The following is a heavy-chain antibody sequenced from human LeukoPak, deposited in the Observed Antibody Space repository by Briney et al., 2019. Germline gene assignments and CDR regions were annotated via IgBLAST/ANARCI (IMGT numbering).Heavy chain of an antibody. J-gene: IGHJ4*02. CDR2: ISYDGSNK. Sequence: PGGSLRLSCAASGFTFSSYAMHWVRRAPGKGLEWVAVISYDGSNKYYADSVRGRFTISRDNSKNTLYLQMNSLRAEDTAVYYCARDAPVEMATLYYFDYWGQGTLVTVSS. CDR3: ARDAPVEMATLYYFDY. D-gene: IGHD5-24*01. V-gene: IGHV3-30-3*01. CDR1: GFTFSSYA.